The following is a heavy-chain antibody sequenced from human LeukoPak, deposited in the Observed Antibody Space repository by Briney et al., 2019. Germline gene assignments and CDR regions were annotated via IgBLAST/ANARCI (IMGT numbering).Heavy chain of an antibody. CDR3: QAANRIRYPDSFDF. CDR1: GFTFSRYW. D-gene: IGHD3-9*01. CDR2: IKEDGSEK. V-gene: IGHV3-7*01. J-gene: IGHJ4*02. Sequence: GGSLRLSCAASGFTFSRYWMTWVRQAPGKGLEWVANIKEDGSEKYYVDSVKGRFTISRDNAKNSLYLQMNSLRAEDTAVYFFQAANRIRYPDSFDFWGQGTLVTVSS.